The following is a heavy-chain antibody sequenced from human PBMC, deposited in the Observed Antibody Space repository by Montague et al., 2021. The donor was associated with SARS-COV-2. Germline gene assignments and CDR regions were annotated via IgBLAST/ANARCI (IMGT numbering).Heavy chain of an antibody. V-gene: IGHV6-1*01. Sequence: CAISGDSVSSNTATWNWIRQSPSGGLEWLGRTYYRSKWCHDYAISLKSRITINPDTSKNQFSLRLSSVAPEDTAVFYCARTTTRMLYPENAFDIWGQGTMVTVSS. CDR3: ARTTTRMLYPENAFDI. D-gene: IGHD2-15*01. CDR2: TYYRSKWCH. CDR1: GDSVSSNTAT. J-gene: IGHJ3*02.